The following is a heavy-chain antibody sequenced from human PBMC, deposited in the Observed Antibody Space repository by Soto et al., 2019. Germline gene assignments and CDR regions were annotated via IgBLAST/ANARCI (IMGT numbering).Heavy chain of an antibody. CDR2: IDPSDSYT. CDR3: ASLCSGPRTHDDY. D-gene: IGHD3-10*02. Sequence: GESLKISCKGSGYSFTSYWISWVRQMPGKGLEWMGRIDPSDSYTNYSPSFQGHVTISADKSISTAYLQWSSLKASDTAMYYCASLCSGPRTHDDYWGQGTLVTVSS. V-gene: IGHV5-10-1*01. J-gene: IGHJ4*02. CDR1: GYSFTSYW.